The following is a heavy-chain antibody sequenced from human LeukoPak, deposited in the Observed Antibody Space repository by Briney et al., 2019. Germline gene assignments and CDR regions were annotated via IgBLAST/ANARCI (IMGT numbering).Heavy chain of an antibody. CDR2: LYSGGST. Sequence: GGSLRLSCAASGFTVSSNYMNWVRQAPGRGLEWVSVLYSGGSTYYADSVKGRFTISRDNIKNKLYLQMKSLRAEDTAVYYCARALGELAELIWFDPWGQGTLVTVSS. D-gene: IGHD1-26*01. CDR3: ARALGELAELIWFDP. J-gene: IGHJ5*02. V-gene: IGHV3-66*01. CDR1: GFTVSSNY.